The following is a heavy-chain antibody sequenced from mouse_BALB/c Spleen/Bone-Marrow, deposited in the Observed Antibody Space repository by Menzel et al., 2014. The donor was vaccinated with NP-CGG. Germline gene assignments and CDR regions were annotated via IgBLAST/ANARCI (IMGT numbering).Heavy chain of an antibody. CDR1: GYTFTSYW. CDR2: INPSNGRT. Sequence: QVQLQQSGAELVKPGASVKLSCKASGYTFTSYWMHWVKQRPGQGLEWIGEINPSNGRTNYNEKFKSKATLTVDKSSSTACMQLSSLTSEDSAVYYCARWDYWYFDVWVAGTTVTVSS. V-gene: IGHV1S81*02. CDR3: ARWDYWYFDV. D-gene: IGHD4-1*01. J-gene: IGHJ1*01.